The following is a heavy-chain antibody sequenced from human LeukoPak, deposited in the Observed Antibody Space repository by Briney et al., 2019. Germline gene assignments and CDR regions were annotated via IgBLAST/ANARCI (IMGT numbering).Heavy chain of an antibody. Sequence: PGGSLRLSCAASGFTFSNAWMSWVRQAPGKGLEWVSAISGSGGSTYYADSVKGRFTISRDNSKNTLYLQMNSLRAEDTAVYYCAKKSPPGVLLWFGELFGAFDIWGQGTMVTVSS. D-gene: IGHD3-10*01. CDR2: ISGSGGST. CDR3: AKKSPPGVLLWFGELFGAFDI. CDR1: GFTFSNAW. V-gene: IGHV3-23*01. J-gene: IGHJ3*02.